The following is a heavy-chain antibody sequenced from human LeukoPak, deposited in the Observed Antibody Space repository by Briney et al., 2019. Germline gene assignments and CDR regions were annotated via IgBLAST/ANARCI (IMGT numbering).Heavy chain of an antibody. J-gene: IGHJ4*02. CDR1: GGSISSYY. CDR3: ARGVYYFDY. Sequence: SETLSLTCTVSGGSISSYYWSWIRQPPGKGLEWIGYIYYSGSTNYNPSLKSRVTISVDTSKNQFSLKLSSVTAADTAVYYCARGVYYFDYWGQGTLVTVSS. V-gene: IGHV4-59*08. CDR2: IYYSGST. D-gene: IGHD3-10*01.